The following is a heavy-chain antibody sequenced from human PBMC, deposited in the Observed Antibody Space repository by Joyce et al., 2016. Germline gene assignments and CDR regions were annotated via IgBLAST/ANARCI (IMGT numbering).Heavy chain of an antibody. CDR3: ARASYTNGIFDY. V-gene: IGHV3-21*01. CDR2: LSGSSSYI. D-gene: IGHD2-8*01. Sequence: EVQLVESGGGLVKPGGSLGLSCAASGFTFSSYRMSWVRQAPGKRLEWVSSLSGSSSYIKYTDSVKGRFTISRDNAKNALYLQMNSLRVEDTAVYYWARASYTNGIFDYWGQGTLVTVSS. CDR1: GFTFSSYR. J-gene: IGHJ4*02.